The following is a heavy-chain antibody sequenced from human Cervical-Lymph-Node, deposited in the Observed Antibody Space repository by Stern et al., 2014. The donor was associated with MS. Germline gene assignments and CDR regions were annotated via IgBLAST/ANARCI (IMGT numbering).Heavy chain of an antibody. CDR1: GGIFSSYG. CDR3: ARARWNAPFHY. D-gene: IGHD1-1*01. J-gene: IGHJ4*02. CDR2: TIPIYDTP. Sequence: VQLVESGAEVKKPGSSVKVSCKASGGIFSSYGINWVRQAPGQGLEWMGGTIPIYDTPNYAQKFPGRVTINADESTSTAYMELSSLATEDTAVYYCARARWNAPFHYWGQGTLVTVSS. V-gene: IGHV1-69*01.